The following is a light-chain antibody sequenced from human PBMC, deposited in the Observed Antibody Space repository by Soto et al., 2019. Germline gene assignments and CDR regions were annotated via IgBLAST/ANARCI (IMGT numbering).Light chain of an antibody. J-gene: IGKJ5*01. CDR3: QQSYSNLIT. V-gene: IGKV1-39*01. Sequence: IHMTQSPSSLSASVGHIFTVTCRASQSISTHLNWYQLKSGKAPKLLILAASSLHSGVPSRFSGSGSGTDFTLTISSLQPEDFATYCCQQSYSNLITFGQGTRLEIK. CDR2: AAS. CDR1: QSISTH.